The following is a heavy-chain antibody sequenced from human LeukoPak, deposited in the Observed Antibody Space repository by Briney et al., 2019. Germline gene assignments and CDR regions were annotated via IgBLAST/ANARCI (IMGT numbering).Heavy chain of an antibody. D-gene: IGHD2-8*01. J-gene: IGHJ4*02. CDR3: AKWSSTLKAFDF. Sequence: SETLSLTCTVSGGSISSYYWSWIRRPPGKGLEWIGYIYYSGSTNYNPSLKSRVTTSVDTSKSQFSLKLSSVTAADTAVYYCAKWSSTLKAFDFWGQGILVIVSS. V-gene: IGHV4-59*08. CDR1: GGSISSYY. CDR2: IYYSGST.